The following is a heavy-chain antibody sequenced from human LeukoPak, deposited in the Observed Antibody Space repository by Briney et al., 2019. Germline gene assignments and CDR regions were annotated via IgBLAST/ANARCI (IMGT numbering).Heavy chain of an antibody. CDR2: ISSNGGST. CDR3: ARGEEVLGYCSSTSCYAFDY. CDR1: GFTFSSYA. D-gene: IGHD2-2*01. V-gene: IGHV3-64*01. J-gene: IGHJ4*02. Sequence: GGSLRLSCAASGFTFSSYAMHWVRQAPGEGLECVSAISSNGGSTYYANSVKGRFTISRDNSKNTLYLQMGSLRAEDMAVYYCARGEEVLGYCSSTSCYAFDYWGQGTLVTVSS.